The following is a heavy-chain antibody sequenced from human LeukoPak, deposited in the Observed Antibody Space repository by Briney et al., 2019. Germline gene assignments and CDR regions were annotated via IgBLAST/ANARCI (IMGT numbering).Heavy chain of an antibody. CDR1: GYTFTGYY. J-gene: IGHJ4*02. CDR3: ARDRQDSSGPGH. D-gene: IGHD3-22*01. Sequence: ASVKVSCKASGYTFTGYYMHWVRQAPGQGLEWMGWINPNSGGTNYAQKFQGRVTMTRDTSISTAYMELSRLRSDDTAVYYCARDRQDSSGPGHWGQGTLVTVSS. CDR2: INPNSGGT. V-gene: IGHV1-2*02.